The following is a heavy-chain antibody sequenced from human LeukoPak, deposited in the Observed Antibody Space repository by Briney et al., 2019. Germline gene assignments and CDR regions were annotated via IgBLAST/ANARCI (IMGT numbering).Heavy chain of an antibody. Sequence: SETLSLTCTVSGGSISSGGYYWSWIRQPPGKGLEWIGYIYHSGSTYYNPSLKSRVTISVDRSKNQFSLKLSSVTAADTAVYYCARGGVPITGTIDYWGQGTLVTVSS. CDR2: IYHSGST. CDR1: GGSISSGGYY. D-gene: IGHD1-20*01. V-gene: IGHV4-30-2*01. CDR3: ARGGVPITGTIDY. J-gene: IGHJ4*02.